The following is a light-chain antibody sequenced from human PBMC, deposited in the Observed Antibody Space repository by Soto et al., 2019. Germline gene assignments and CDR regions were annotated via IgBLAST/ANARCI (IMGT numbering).Light chain of an antibody. CDR2: VVS. J-gene: IGLJ3*02. CDR1: ASDLGVNNY. Sequence: QSALTQPASVSGSPGQSITISCTGTASDLGVNNYVPGYHQHPGKPPKLMIYVVSNRPSGVSNGFSGSKSGNTAPLTISGLQAEDEADYYCSSYTSSSTLVVFGGGTKLTVL. V-gene: IGLV2-14*01. CDR3: SSYTSSSTLVV.